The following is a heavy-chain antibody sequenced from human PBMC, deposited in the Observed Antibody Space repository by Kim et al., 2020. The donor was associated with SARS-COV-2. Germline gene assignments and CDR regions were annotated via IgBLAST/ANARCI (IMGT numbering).Heavy chain of an antibody. Sequence: SETLSLTCTVSGGSINSFYWSWIRQPPGKGLEWIGYIHYSGNTNYNPSLKSRVTISVDTSKNQFSLKLSSVTAADTAVYYCASVNYVSGIGWGQGTLVTVSS. CDR1: GGSINSFY. CDR3: ASVNYVSGIG. J-gene: IGHJ4*02. D-gene: IGHD3-10*01. CDR2: IHYSGNT. V-gene: IGHV4-59*01.